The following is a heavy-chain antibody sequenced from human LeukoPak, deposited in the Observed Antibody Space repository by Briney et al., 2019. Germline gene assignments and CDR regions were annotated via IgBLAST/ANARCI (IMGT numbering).Heavy chain of an antibody. D-gene: IGHD3-10*01. CDR1: GGTFSSYA. J-gene: IGHJ5*02. V-gene: IGHV1-69*01. CDR2: IIPITGTT. Sequence: SVKVSCKASGGTFSSYAISWVRQAPGQGLEWMGGIIPITGTTNYAQKFQGRVTITADESTSTAYMELSSLRAEDTALYYCAKTEESFGELYLGWFDPWGQGTLVTVSS. CDR3: AKTEESFGELYLGWFDP.